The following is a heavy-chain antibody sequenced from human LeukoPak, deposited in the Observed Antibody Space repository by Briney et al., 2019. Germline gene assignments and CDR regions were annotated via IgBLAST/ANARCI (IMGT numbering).Heavy chain of an antibody. CDR3: ARGYCSSTSCYADSWYFDL. D-gene: IGHD2-2*01. J-gene: IGHJ2*01. V-gene: IGHV4-34*01. CDR1: GGSFSGYY. CDR2: INHSGST. Sequence: NTSETLSLTCAVYGGSFSGYYWSWIRQPPGKGLEWIGEINHSGSTNYNPSLKSRVTISVDTSKNQFSLKLSSVTAADTAVYYCARGYCSSTSCYADSWYFDLWGRGTLVTVSS.